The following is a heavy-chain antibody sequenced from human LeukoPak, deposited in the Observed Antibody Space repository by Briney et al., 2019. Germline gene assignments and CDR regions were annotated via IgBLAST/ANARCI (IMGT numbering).Heavy chain of an antibody. Sequence: SETLSLTCTVSGGSISSSSYYWGWIRQPPGKGLEWIGSIYYSGSTYYNPSLKSRVTISVDTSKNQFSLKLSSVTAADTAVYYCARHTIAARPTYYYDSSGYSGVDYWGQGTLVTVSS. CDR2: IYYSGST. CDR1: GGSISSSSYY. CDR3: ARHTIAARPTYYYDSSGYSGVDY. D-gene: IGHD3-22*01. J-gene: IGHJ4*02. V-gene: IGHV4-39*01.